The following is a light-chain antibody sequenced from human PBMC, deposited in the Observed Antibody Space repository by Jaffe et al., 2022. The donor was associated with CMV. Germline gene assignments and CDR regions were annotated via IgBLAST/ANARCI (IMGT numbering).Light chain of an antibody. CDR3: QQYGNSRT. CDR2: GAS. V-gene: IGKV3-20*01. Sequence: EIVLTQSPGTLSLSPGERATLSCRASQSVSSSYLAWYQQKPGQAPRLLIYGASSRATGIPDRFSGSGSGTDFTLTISRLELEDFAVYYCQQYGNSRTFGQGTKVEI. J-gene: IGKJ1*01. CDR1: QSVSSSY.